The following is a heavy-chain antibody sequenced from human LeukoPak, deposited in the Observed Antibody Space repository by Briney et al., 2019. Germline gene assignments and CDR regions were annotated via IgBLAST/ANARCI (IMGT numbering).Heavy chain of an antibody. CDR2: INSDGSST. V-gene: IGHV3-74*01. CDR3: ARDPSALAGYFDY. Sequence: PGGSLRHSCAASGFTFSSYWMHWGRQAPGKGLVWVSRINSDGSSTSYADSVKGRFTISRDNAKNTLYLQMNSLRAEDTAVYYCARDPSALAGYFDYWGQGTLVTVSS. CDR1: GFTFSSYW. D-gene: IGHD6-19*01. J-gene: IGHJ4*02.